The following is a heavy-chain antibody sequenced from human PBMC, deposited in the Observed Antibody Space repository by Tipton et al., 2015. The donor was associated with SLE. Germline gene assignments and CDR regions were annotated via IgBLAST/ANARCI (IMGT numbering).Heavy chain of an antibody. Sequence: TLSLTCTVSGGSISSYYWNWIRQPPGKGLEWIGRIYTNENTNYNPSLKSRVTMSVDTSKNHFSLKLISVTAADTAVYYCAREFLNPVTTVHYYFDLWGRGTLVTVSS. CDR1: GGSISSYY. CDR3: AREFLNPVTTVHYYFDL. J-gene: IGHJ2*01. CDR2: IYTNENT. D-gene: IGHD4-11*01. V-gene: IGHV4-4*07.